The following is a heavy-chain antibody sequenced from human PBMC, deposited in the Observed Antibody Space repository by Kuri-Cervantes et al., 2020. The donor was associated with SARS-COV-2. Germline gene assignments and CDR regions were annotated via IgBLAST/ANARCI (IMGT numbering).Heavy chain of an antibody. D-gene: IGHD1-26*01. CDR1: GFTFSSYS. J-gene: IGHJ6*02. CDR2: ISSSSSTI. CDR3: AREAPCRIVGAICYGMDV. Sequence: GESLKISCAASGFTFSSYSMNWVRQAPGKGLEWVSYISSSSSTIYYADPVKGRFTISRDNAKNTLYLQMNSLRDEDTAVYYCAREAPCRIVGAICYGMDVWGQGTTVTVSS. V-gene: IGHV3-48*02.